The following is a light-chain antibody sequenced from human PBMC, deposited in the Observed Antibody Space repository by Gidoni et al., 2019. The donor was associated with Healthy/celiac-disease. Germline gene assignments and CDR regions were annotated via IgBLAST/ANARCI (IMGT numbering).Light chain of an antibody. V-gene: IGKV1-33*01. J-gene: IGKJ2*01. Sequence: DIQMPHSPSSLSASVGHIVTITCQASHDISNYLNWYQQKPGKAPNLLISNASNLETGVPSRLGGSESGTNFTFTIGSLKPIDIETYYCQQNDNIPYTFGQGTKLEIK. CDR2: NAS. CDR3: QQNDNIPYT. CDR1: HDISNY.